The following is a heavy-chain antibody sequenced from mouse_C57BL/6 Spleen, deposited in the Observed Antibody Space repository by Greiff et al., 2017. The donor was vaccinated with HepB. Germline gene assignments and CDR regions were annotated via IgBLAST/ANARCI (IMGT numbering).Heavy chain of an antibody. CDR3: ASPLYGSSAY. J-gene: IGHJ3*01. CDR2: IHPNSGST. Sequence: QVQLKQPGAELVKPGASVKLSCKASGYTFTSYWMHWVKQRPGQGLEWIGMIHPNSGSTNYNEKFKSKATLTVDKSSSTAYMQLSSLTSEDSAVYYCASPLYGSSAYWGQGTLVTVSA. V-gene: IGHV1-64*01. CDR1: GYTFTSYW. D-gene: IGHD1-1*01.